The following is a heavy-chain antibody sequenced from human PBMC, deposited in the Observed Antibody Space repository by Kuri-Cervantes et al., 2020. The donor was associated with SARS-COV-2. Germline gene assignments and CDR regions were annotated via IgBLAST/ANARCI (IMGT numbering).Heavy chain of an antibody. V-gene: IGHV3-15*01. CDR2: IKSKTDGGTT. J-gene: IGHJ4*02. CDR1: GFTFDDYA. CDR3: TTDQKHWGLFDY. D-gene: IGHD3-16*01. Sequence: GESLKISCAASGFTFDDYAVHWVRQAPGKGLEWVGRIKSKTDGGTTDYAAPVKGRFTISRDDSKNTLYLQMNSLKTEDTAVYYCTTDQKHWGLFDYWGQGTLVTVSS.